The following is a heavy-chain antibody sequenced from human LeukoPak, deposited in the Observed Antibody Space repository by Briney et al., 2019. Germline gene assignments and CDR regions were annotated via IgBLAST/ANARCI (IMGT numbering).Heavy chain of an antibody. J-gene: IGHJ4*02. CDR3: ANPRSGWLQPFDY. D-gene: IGHD5-24*01. V-gene: IGHV4-34*01. CDR2: INHSGST. CDR1: GGSFSGYY. Sequence: SETLSLTCAVYGGSFSGYYWSWIRQPPGKGLEWIGEINHSGSTNYNPSLKSRVTISVDTSKNQFSLKLSSVTAADTAVYYCANPRSGWLQPFDYWGQGTLVTVSS.